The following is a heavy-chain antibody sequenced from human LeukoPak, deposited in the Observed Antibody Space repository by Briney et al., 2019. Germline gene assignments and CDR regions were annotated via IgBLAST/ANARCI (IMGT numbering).Heavy chain of an antibody. CDR3: VRDNYGYCSGGSCHYYFDY. CDR2: ISSNGGST. CDR1: GFTFSSYA. J-gene: IGHJ4*02. V-gene: IGHV3-64D*09. D-gene: IGHD2-15*01. Sequence: PGGSLRLSCSASGFTFSSYAMHWVRQAPGKGLEYVSAISSNGGSTYYADSVKGRFIISRDNSKNTLYLQMSSLRAEDTAVYYCVRDNYGYCSGGSCHYYFDYWGQGTLVTVSS.